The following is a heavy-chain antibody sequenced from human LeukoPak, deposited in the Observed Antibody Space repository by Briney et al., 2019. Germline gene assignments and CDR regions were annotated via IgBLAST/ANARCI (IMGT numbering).Heavy chain of an antibody. CDR2: ISSSSSYI. Sequence: GGSLRLSCAASGFTFSTYSMDWVRQAPGKGLEWVSSISSSSSYIYYADSVKGRFTISRDNAKNSLYLQTNSLRAEDTAVYYCARGDCSSTSCYSHYWGQGTLVTVSS. J-gene: IGHJ4*02. CDR3: ARGDCSSTSCYSHY. D-gene: IGHD2-2*01. V-gene: IGHV3-21*01. CDR1: GFTFSTYS.